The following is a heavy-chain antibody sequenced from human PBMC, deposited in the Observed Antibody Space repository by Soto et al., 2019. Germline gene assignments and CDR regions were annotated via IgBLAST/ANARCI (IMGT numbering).Heavy chain of an antibody. CDR1: GYTFTSYG. Sequence: ASVKVSCKASGYTFTSYGISWVRQAPGQGLEWMGWISAYNGNTNYAQKLQGRVTMTTDTSTSTAYMELSSLRSEDTAVYYCARGVRSSGWYWFDPWGQGTLVTVSS. D-gene: IGHD6-19*01. CDR3: ARGVRSSGWYWFDP. V-gene: IGHV1-18*01. CDR2: ISAYNGNT. J-gene: IGHJ5*02.